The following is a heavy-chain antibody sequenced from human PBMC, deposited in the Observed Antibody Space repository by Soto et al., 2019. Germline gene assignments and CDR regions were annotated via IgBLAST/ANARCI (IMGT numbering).Heavy chain of an antibody. CDR3: AKDGTIFGVVITYYFDY. J-gene: IGHJ4*02. CDR1: EFTFSSYA. D-gene: IGHD3-3*01. CDR2: ISGSGGST. Sequence: GGSLRLSCAASEFTFSSYAMSWVRQAPGKGLEWVSAISGSGGSTYYADSVKGRFTISRDNSKNTLYLQMNSLRAEDTAVYYCAKDGTIFGVVITYYFDYWGQGTLVTVSS. V-gene: IGHV3-23*01.